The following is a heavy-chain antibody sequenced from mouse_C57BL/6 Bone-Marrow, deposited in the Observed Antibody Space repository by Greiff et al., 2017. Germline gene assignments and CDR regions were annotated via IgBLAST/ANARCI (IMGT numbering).Heavy chain of an antibody. CDR1: GYTFTSDW. Sequence: QVQLQQPGAGLVRPGSSVKLSCKASGYTFTSDWMHWVKQRPIQGLEWIGNIDPSDSETHYNQKFKDKATLTVDKSSSTAYMQLSSLTSEDSAVYYCARRGDSSGFPGFAYWGQGTLVTVSA. J-gene: IGHJ3*01. V-gene: IGHV1-52*01. CDR3: ARRGDSSGFPGFAY. D-gene: IGHD3-2*02. CDR2: IDPSDSET.